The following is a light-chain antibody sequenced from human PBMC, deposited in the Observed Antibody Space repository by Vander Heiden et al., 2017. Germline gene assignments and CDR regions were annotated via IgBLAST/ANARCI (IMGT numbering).Light chain of an antibody. J-gene: IGKJ3*01. V-gene: IGKV1-39*01. CDR2: VAS. CDR1: ETIRGF. CDR3: QQIFSVPFT. Sequence: DIQVTQSPSSLSASIGDRVTIPCRVSETIRGFLNWYHQIPGKPPKLLIYVASTLTSGVPSRFAGSGSGSDYSLTISGLQPEDLGTYFCQQIFSVPFTFGPGTTVD.